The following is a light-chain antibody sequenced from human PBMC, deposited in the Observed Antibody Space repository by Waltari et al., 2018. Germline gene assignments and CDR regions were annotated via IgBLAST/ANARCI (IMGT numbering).Light chain of an antibody. V-gene: IGLV1-44*01. CDR3: AAWDDSLNSVL. J-gene: IGLJ2*01. CDR2: SDN. Sequence: QSVLTQPPSASGTPGQRVTISCSGGSSNIGSNTVNWYQQLPGTAPKLLMYSDNQRPSGVPDRFSGSKSGTSASLAISGLQSVDEAHYYCAAWDDSLNSVLFGGGTKLTVL. CDR1: SSNIGSNT.